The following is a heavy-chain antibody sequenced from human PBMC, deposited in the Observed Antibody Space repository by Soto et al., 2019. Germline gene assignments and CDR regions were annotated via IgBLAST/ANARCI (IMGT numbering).Heavy chain of an antibody. Sequence: VQLVQSGAEVKKPGASVKVSCQASGYTFSSYDINWVRQATGQGLEWRGWLNPNSGDTGYAQKFQGRVTLTRNTSINTAYIEMGSLTSDDTAVYYCASSGGGWYLYWGQGTLVTVSS. CDR1: GYTFSSYD. J-gene: IGHJ4*02. V-gene: IGHV1-8*01. CDR3: ASSGGGWYLY. CDR2: LNPNSGDT. D-gene: IGHD6-19*01.